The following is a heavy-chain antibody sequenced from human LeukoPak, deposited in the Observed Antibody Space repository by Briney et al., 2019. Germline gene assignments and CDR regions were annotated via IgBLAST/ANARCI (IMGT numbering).Heavy chain of an antibody. D-gene: IGHD3-10*02. V-gene: IGHV3-48*03. CDR2: ISSSGSTI. Sequence: PGGSLRLSCAASGFTFSSYEIIWARRVPGKGLEWVSYISSSGSTIYYADSVKGRFTISRDNAKNSLYLQMNSLRAEDTAVYYCAELGITMIGGVWGKGTTVTISS. J-gene: IGHJ6*04. CDR1: GFTFSSYE. CDR3: AELGITMIGGV.